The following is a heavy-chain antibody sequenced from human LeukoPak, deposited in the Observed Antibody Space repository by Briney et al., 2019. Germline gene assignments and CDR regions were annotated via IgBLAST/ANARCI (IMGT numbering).Heavy chain of an antibody. CDR2: IYYSGST. CDR3: ARHDHHTVTTGDYYYYMDA. Sequence: SETLSLTCTVSGGSISGYYWSWIRQPPGKGLEWIGYIYYSGSTNYNPSLKSRVTISVDTSKNQFSLKLSSVTAADTAVYYCARHDHHTVTTGDYYYYMDAWGNGTTVTVSS. J-gene: IGHJ6*03. CDR1: GGSISGYY. V-gene: IGHV4-59*08. D-gene: IGHD4-17*01.